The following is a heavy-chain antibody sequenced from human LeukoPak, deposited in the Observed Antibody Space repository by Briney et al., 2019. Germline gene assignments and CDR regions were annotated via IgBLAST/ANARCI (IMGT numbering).Heavy chain of an antibody. CDR1: GFTFSSYA. Sequence: GGSLRLSCVASGFTFSSYAMSWVRQAAGKGLEWVSSTSRSGETTYYADSVKGRFTISRDNSRNTLYLQMNSLRAEDTAVYYCAKDRPNYYGTNGHYYRRDGDCWGQGTLVTVSS. D-gene: IGHD3-22*01. V-gene: IGHV3-23*01. CDR2: TSRSGETT. CDR3: AKDRPNYYGTNGHYYRRDGDC. J-gene: IGHJ4*02.